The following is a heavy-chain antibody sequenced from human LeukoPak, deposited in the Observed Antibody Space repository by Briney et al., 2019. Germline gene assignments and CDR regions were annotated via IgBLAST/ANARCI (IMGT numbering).Heavy chain of an antibody. D-gene: IGHD6-19*01. CDR1: DGSISSSSYY. CDR3: ARDQGRWLVRTFDY. J-gene: IGHJ4*02. V-gene: IGHV4-39*07. Sequence: SETLSLTCTVSDGSISSSSYYRGWIRQPPGKGLEWIGNIYYSGSTYYNPSLKSRVTISVDTSKNQFSLKLSSVTAADTAVYYCARDQGRWLVRTFDYWGQGTLVTVSS. CDR2: IYYSGST.